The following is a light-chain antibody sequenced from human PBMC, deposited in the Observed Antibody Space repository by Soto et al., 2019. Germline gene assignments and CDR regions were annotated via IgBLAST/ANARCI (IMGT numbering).Light chain of an antibody. CDR1: QGIGTY. V-gene: IGKV1-39*01. J-gene: IGKJ1*01. CDR2: AGR. Sequence: DIQMTQSPSSLSASIGDRVTITCRASQGIGTYLNWYQQRPGKAPKVLIFAGRSLQSGVPSRFAGSGSGTEFTLTISSLQADDYATFYCQQYHTDWTFGQGTKVEIK. CDR3: QQYHTDWT.